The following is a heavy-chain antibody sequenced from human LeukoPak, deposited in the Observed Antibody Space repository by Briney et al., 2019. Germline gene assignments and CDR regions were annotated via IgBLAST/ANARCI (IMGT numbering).Heavy chain of an antibody. CDR1: GGSFSGYY. Sequence: SETLSLTCAVYGGSFSGYYWSWIRQPPGKGLEWIGEINHSGSTNYNPSLKSRVTISVDTSKNQFSLKLSSVTAADTAVYYCARRSAYYYYYMDVWGKGTTVTVSS. CDR2: INHSGST. J-gene: IGHJ6*03. V-gene: IGHV4-34*01. CDR3: ARRSAYYYYYMDV.